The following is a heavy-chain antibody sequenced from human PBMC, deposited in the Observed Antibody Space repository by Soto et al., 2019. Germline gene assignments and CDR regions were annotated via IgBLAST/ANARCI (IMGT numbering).Heavy chain of an antibody. Sequence: EVHLLDSGGGLVQPGGSLRLSCAASGFTFSNYVMSWVRQAPGKGLEWVSSISGSGDNTYYADSVKGRFTISRDNSKNTLFLQRNSLRAEYTAVYYCAKLPLVLALGFVYWGQGTLVTVSS. CDR3: AKLPLVLALGFVY. J-gene: IGHJ4*02. CDR2: ISGSGDNT. CDR1: GFTFSNYV. V-gene: IGHV3-23*01.